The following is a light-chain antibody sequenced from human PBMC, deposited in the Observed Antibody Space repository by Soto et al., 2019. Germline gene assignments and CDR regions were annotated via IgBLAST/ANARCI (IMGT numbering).Light chain of an antibody. CDR1: QSASSK. CDR3: QQYNDWFSIT. V-gene: IGKV3-15*01. CDR2: DTY. Sequence: EIVLTHAPGPQYSSPGQRHTLSCXXSQSASSKLAWYRQKPGQAPRLVIYDTYIRATGIPARFSGSGSGTEFTLTISSLQSEDFAVYYCQQYNDWFSITFGQGTRLEIK. J-gene: IGKJ5*01.